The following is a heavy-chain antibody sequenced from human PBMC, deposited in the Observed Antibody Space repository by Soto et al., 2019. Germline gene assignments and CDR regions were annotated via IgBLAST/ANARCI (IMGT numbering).Heavy chain of an antibody. CDR3: ARTGPYGDYVFDY. D-gene: IGHD4-17*01. V-gene: IGHV4-31*03. Sequence: QVQLQESGPGLVKPSQTLSLTCTVSGGSISSDGHYWSWIPQHPGEGLEWLGYIYYSGSTYHNPSLKSRITISVDASKNQFSLKLRSVTAADTAVYYCARTGPYGDYVFDYWGQGTLVTVSS. J-gene: IGHJ4*02. CDR2: IYYSGST. CDR1: GGSISSDGHY.